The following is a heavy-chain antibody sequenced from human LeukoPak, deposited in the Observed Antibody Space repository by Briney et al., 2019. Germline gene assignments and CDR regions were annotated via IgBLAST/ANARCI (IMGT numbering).Heavy chain of an antibody. CDR1: GGSISSYY. D-gene: IGHD1-26*01. V-gene: IGHV4-59*12. CDR2: IYYSGST. CDR3: ARLNIVGATEDAFDI. Sequence: PSETLSLTCTVSGGSISSYYWSWIRQPPGKGLEWIGYIYYSGSTNYNPSLKSRVTISVDTSKNQFSLKLSSVTAADTAVYYCARLNIVGATEDAFDIWGQGTMVTVSS. J-gene: IGHJ3*02.